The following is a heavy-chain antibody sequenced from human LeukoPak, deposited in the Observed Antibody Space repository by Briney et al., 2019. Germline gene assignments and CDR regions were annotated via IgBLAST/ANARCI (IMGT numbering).Heavy chain of an antibody. CDR2: ISSSSSYI. J-gene: IGHJ6*03. D-gene: IGHD2/OR15-2a*01. CDR1: GFTFSTYT. CDR3: AREEYYMDV. Sequence: GGSLRLSCAASGFTFSTYTMNWVRQAPGKGLEWVSSISSSSSYIYYANSLKGRFTVSRDNAKNSLYLQMNSLRAADTAVYYCAREEYYMDVWGKGTTVTVS. V-gene: IGHV3-21*01.